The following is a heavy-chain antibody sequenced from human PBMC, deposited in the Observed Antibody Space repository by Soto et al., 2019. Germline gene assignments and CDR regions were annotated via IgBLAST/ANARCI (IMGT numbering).Heavy chain of an antibody. CDR3: ARVVGGYYYGMDV. J-gene: IGHJ6*02. CDR1: GGSISSSNW. D-gene: IGHD2-2*01. CDR2: IYHSGST. V-gene: IGHV4-4*02. Sequence: QVQLQESGPGLVKPSGTPSLTCAVSGGSISSSNWWSWVRQPPGKGLEWIGEIYHSGSTNYNPSLKSRVTISVEKSKNQFSLKLSSVTAADTAVYYCARVVGGYYYGMDVWGQGTTVTVSS.